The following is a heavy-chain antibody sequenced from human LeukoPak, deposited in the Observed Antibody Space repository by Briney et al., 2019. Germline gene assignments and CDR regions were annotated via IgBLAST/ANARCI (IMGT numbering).Heavy chain of an antibody. D-gene: IGHD3-22*01. J-gene: IGHJ4*02. CDR3: ARVAYYYDGSGYYDVYYFDC. Sequence: SETLSLSCTVSGGSISSYYWSWIRQPPGKGLEWIGYIYYSGSTNYNPSLKSRVTSTVDTSKNQFTLKLTSQTAADTAVDYCARVAYYYDGSGYYDVYYFDCWGQGTLVTVSS. CDR1: GGSISSYY. CDR2: IYYSGST. V-gene: IGHV4-59*01.